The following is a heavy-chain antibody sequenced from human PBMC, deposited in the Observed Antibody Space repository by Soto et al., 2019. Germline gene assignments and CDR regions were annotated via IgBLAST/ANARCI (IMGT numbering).Heavy chain of an antibody. J-gene: IGHJ4*02. Sequence: ETLSLTCAVSGGSISSSNWWSWVRQPPGKGLEWIGEIYHSGSTNYNPSLKSRVTISVDKSKNQFSLKLSSVTAADTAVYYCARDLISSSWGTYYYDSSGSDWGQGTLVTVSS. V-gene: IGHV4-4*02. D-gene: IGHD3-22*01. CDR3: ARDLISSSWGTYYYDSSGSD. CDR2: IYHSGST. CDR1: GGSISSSNW.